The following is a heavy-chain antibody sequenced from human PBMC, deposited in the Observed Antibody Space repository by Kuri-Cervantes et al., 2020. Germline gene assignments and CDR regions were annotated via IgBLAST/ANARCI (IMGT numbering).Heavy chain of an antibody. CDR3: ARGLYGDYVTWFDP. D-gene: IGHD4-17*01. CDR2: INPNSGGT. V-gene: IGHV1-2*04. CDR1: GYTFTGYY. J-gene: IGHJ5*02. Sequence: ASVKVSCKASGYTFTGYYMHWVRQAPGQGLEWMGWINPNSGGTNYAQKFQGWVTMTRDTSISTAYMELSRLRSDDTAVYYCARGLYGDYVTWFDPWGQGTLVTVSS.